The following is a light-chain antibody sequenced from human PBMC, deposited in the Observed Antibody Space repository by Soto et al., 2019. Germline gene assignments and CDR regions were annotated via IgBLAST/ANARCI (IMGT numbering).Light chain of an antibody. Sequence: EIVLTQSPCTLSLSPGERATLSCRASQSVSSTSLAWYQHKSGQPPRLLIYAASRRATGIPDWFSGSGSGTAFTLTIRRLEPEDFAVYYCHQFGSSPPRTFGQGTKVEIK. V-gene: IGKV3-20*01. CDR2: AAS. J-gene: IGKJ1*01. CDR1: QSVSSTS. CDR3: HQFGSSPPRT.